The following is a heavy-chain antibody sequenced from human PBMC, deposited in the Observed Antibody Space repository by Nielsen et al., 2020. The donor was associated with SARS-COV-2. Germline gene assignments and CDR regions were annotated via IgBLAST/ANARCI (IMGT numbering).Heavy chain of an antibody. V-gene: IGHV3-15*01. D-gene: IGHD3-3*01. CDR2: IKSNTDRGTT. CDR3: TRGDFWSGYYFFTEYYYYGMDV. J-gene: IGHJ6*02. Sequence: VRQAPGKGLEWVGRIKSNTDRGTTDYAAPVKGRFTISRDDSKNTLYLQMNSLKTEDTAVYYCTRGDFWSGYYFFTEYYYYGMDVWGQGTTVTVSS.